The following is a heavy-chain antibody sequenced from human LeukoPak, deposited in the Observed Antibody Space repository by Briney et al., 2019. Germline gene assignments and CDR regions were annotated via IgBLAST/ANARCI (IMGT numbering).Heavy chain of an antibody. CDR2: IYYSGST. Sequence: NPSETLSLTCTVSGGSISSYYWSWIRQPPGKGLEWIGYIYYSGSTNYNPSLKSRVTISVDTSKNQFSLKLSSVTAADTAVYYCARGDFWSGYYDYWGQGTLVTVSS. J-gene: IGHJ4*02. D-gene: IGHD3-3*01. CDR3: ARGDFWSGYYDY. V-gene: IGHV4-59*01. CDR1: GGSISSYY.